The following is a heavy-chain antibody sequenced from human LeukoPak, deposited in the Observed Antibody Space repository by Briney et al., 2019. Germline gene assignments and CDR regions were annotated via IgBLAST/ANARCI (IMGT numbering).Heavy chain of an antibody. CDR3: AKDSDFWSGRDAFDI. CDR2: ISGSGSST. D-gene: IGHD3-3*01. V-gene: IGHV3-23*01. Sequence: GGSLRLSCAASGFTFSSYAMSWVRQAPGKGLEWVSAISGSGSSTYYADSVKGRFTISRDNSKNTLYLQMNSLRAEDTAVYYCAKDSDFWSGRDAFDIWGQGTMVTVSS. J-gene: IGHJ3*02. CDR1: GFTFSSYA.